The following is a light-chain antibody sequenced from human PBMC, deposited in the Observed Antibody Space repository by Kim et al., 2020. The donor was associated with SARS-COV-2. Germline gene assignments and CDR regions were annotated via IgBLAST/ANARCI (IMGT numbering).Light chain of an antibody. V-gene: IGKV3-20*01. CDR1: QSVSNNY. CDR2: GAS. J-gene: IGKJ1*01. Sequence: SPGERATLSCWASQSVSNNYLAWYQQKPGQTPRLLIYGASTRATGIPERFSGSGSGTDFTLTISRLEPEDFTVFYCQQYGNSPWTFGQGTKVDIK. CDR3: QQYGNSPWT.